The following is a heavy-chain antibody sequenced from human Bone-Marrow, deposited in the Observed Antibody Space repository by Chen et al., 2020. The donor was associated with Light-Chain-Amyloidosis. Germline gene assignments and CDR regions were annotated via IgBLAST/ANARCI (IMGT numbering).Heavy chain of an antibody. CDR3: ARRRDGYNFDY. Sequence: EVQLEQSGPEVKKPGESLKISCKGSGYTFPNYWIGWVRQMPGKGLEWMGVIYPDDYDARYSPSLEGQVTISADKSITTAYLQWRSLKASDTAMYYCARRRDGYNFDYWGQGTLVTVSS. J-gene: IGHJ4*02. V-gene: IGHV5-51*01. CDR1: GYTFPNYW. D-gene: IGHD5-12*01. CDR2: IYPDDYDA.